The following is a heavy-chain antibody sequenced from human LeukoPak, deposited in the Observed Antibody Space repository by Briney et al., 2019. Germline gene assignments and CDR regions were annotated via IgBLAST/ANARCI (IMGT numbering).Heavy chain of an antibody. CDR1: GFAFSSYA. Sequence: GGSLRLSCAASGFAFSSYAMHWVRQAPGKGLEWVAVISYDGSNKYYADSVKGRFTISRDNSKNTLYLQMNSLRAEDTAVYYCAREGVGLVITTAFDIWGQGTMVTVSS. CDR2: ISYDGSNK. CDR3: AREGVGLVITTAFDI. D-gene: IGHD3-22*01. V-gene: IGHV3-30*04. J-gene: IGHJ3*02.